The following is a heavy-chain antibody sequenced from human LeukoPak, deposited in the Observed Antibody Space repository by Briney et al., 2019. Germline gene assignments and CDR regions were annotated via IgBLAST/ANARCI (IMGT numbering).Heavy chain of an antibody. V-gene: IGHV3-15*01. Sequence: MSGWSLRLSCAASGITFNNAWISWVRQAPGKGLEWIGRIKSKTDGGTTDYAASVKGRFTISRDDSKNTLYLQMNSLKTEDTAVYYCSTACCGVGSAHYWGQGTLVTVSS. CDR2: IKSKTDGGTT. D-gene: IGHD2-21*01. J-gene: IGHJ4*02. CDR3: STACCGVGSAHY. CDR1: GITFNNAW.